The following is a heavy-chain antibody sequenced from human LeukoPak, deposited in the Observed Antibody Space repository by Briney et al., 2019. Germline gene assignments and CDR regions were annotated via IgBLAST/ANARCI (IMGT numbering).Heavy chain of an antibody. V-gene: IGHV1-69*05. CDR1: GVSLSATS. CDR2: IIPIFGTA. CDR3: ANLRGYFDY. J-gene: IGHJ4*02. D-gene: IGHD4-17*01. Sequence: GASVKVSCKVSGVSLSATSIHWVRQAPGQGLEWMGGIIPIFGTANYAQKFQGRVTITTDESTSTAYMELSSLRSEDTAVYYCANLRGYFDYWGQGTLVTVSS.